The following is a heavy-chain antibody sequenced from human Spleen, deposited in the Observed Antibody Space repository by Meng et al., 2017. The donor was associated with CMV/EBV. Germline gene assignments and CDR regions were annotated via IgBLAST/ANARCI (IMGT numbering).Heavy chain of an antibody. V-gene: IGHV3-33*01. CDR3: ARNWNYGFDP. CDR1: GFTFSSYG. D-gene: IGHD1-1*01. Sequence: GESLKISCAASGFTFSSYGMHWVRQAPGKGLEWVAIIWNDGSNKYYVDSVKGRFTISRDNSKNTVSLQMNSLRAEDTAVYYCARNWNYGFDPWGQGTTVTVSS. J-gene: IGHJ6*02. CDR2: IWNDGSNK.